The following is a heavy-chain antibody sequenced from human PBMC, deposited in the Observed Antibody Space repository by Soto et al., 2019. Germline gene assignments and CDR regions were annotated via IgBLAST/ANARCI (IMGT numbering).Heavy chain of an antibody. CDR2: ISYDGSNK. CDR3: ARTYYDFWSGYALMGRYYYYGMDV. V-gene: IGHV3-30-3*01. CDR1: GFTFSSYA. D-gene: IGHD3-3*01. J-gene: IGHJ6*02. Sequence: QVQLVESGGGVVQPGRSLRLSCAASGFTFSSYAMHWVRQAPGKGLEWVAVISYDGSNKYYADSVKGRFTISRDNSKNTLYLKMNSLRAEDTAVYYCARTYYDFWSGYALMGRYYYYGMDVWGQGTTVTVSS.